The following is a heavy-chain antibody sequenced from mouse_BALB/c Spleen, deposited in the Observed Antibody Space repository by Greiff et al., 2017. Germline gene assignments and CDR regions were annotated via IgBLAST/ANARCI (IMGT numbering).Heavy chain of an antibody. J-gene: IGHJ4*01. CDR1: GYTFTEYI. CDR2: FYPGSGSI. CDR3: ARHERTAYAMDY. V-gene: IGHV1-62-2*01. Sequence: VQGVESGAELVKPGASVKLSCKASGYTFTEYIIHWVKQRSGQGLEWIGWFYPGSGSIKYNEKFKDKATLTADKSSSTVYMELSRLTSEDSAVYFCARHERTAYAMDYWGQGTSVTVSS.